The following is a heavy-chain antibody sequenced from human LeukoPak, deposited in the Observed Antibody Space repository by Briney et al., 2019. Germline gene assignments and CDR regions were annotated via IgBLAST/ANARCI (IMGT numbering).Heavy chain of an antibody. CDR1: GGSMSSGSYY. Sequence: SETLSLTCSVSGGSMSSGSYYWSWIRQPAGKGLEWNGRIYSSGSTNYNPSLQSRVTISLDTSKDQFSLKMSSVTAADTAVYYCVRDIELWGQGTLVTVSS. CDR3: VRDIEL. CDR2: IYSSGST. V-gene: IGHV4-61*02. J-gene: IGHJ4*02. D-gene: IGHD1-26*01.